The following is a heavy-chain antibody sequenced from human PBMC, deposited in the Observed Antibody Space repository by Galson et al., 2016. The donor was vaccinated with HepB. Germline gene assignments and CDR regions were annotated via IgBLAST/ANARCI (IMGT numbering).Heavy chain of an antibody. D-gene: IGHD6-19*01. CDR3: AKDRGTGWYGIDY. V-gene: IGHV4-59*01. J-gene: IGHJ4*02. CDR2: IFYTGST. CDR1: GGSITYNY. Sequence: ETLSLTCTVSGGSITYNYWSWIRQPPGKGPEWIGYIFYTGSTNYNPSLKSRVTISLDTSKNQFSLKMNSVTAADTAVYYCAKDRGTGWYGIDYWGQGTRVIVSS.